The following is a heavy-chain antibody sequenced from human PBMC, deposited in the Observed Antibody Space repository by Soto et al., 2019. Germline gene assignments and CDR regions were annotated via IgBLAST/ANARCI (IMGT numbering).Heavy chain of an antibody. D-gene: IGHD4-17*01. CDR2: ISSSSSYI. J-gene: IGHJ3*02. Sequence: GGSLRLSCAASGFTFSSYSMNWVRQAPGKGLEWVSSISSSSSYIYYADSVKGRFTISRDNAKNSLYLQMNSLRAEDTAVYYCARDYGDYNEADAFDIWGQGTMVTVSS. V-gene: IGHV3-21*01. CDR3: ARDYGDYNEADAFDI. CDR1: GFTFSSYS.